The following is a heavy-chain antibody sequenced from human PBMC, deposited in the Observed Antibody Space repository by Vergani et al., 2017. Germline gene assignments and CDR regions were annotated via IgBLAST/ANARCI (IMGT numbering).Heavy chain of an antibody. D-gene: IGHD3-10*01. V-gene: IGHV3-30*18. Sequence: VQLVESGGGLVKPGGSLRLSCAASGFTFSSYGMHWVRQAPGKGLEWVAVISYDGSNKYYADSVKGRFTISRDNSKNTLYLQMNSLRAEDTAVYYCAKAHRGVRGVINYYYYMDVWGKGTTVTVSS. CDR1: GFTFSSYG. CDR2: ISYDGSNK. CDR3: AKAHRGVRGVINYYYYMDV. J-gene: IGHJ6*03.